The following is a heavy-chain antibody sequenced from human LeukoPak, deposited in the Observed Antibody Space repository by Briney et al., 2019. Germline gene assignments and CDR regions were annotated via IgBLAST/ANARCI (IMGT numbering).Heavy chain of an antibody. J-gene: IGHJ3*02. CDR3: ARDDSSGYSSRGVFDI. CDR2: ISSSGSTI. CDR1: GFTFSSYE. D-gene: IGHD3-22*01. Sequence: GGSLRLSCAASGFTFSSYEMNWVRQAPGKGLEWVSYISSSGSTIYDADSVKGRFTISRDNAKNSLYLQMNSLRAEDTAVYYCARDDSSGYSSRGVFDIWGQGTMVIVSS. V-gene: IGHV3-48*03.